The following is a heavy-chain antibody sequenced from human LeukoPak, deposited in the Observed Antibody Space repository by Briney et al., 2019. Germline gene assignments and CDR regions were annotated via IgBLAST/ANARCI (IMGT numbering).Heavy chain of an antibody. Sequence: GGSLRLSCAASGFTFSSYSMNWVRQAPGKGLEWVSSISSTSSYVYYADSVKGRFTISRDNAKNSLFLQMNSLRAEDTAVYYCARELMGLTMIVVVNPIDYWGQGTLVTVSS. V-gene: IGHV3-21*01. CDR1: GFTFSSYS. CDR2: ISSTSSYV. CDR3: ARELMGLTMIVVVNPIDY. D-gene: IGHD3-22*01. J-gene: IGHJ4*02.